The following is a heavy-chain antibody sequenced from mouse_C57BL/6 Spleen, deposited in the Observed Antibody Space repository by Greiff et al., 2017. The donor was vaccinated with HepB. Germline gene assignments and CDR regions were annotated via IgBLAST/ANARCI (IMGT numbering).Heavy chain of an antibody. V-gene: IGHV14-3*01. J-gene: IGHJ3*01. CDR3: AREAVLRNSAWFAD. CDR2: IDPANGNT. D-gene: IGHD2-1*01. CDR1: GFNIKNTY. Sequence: VQLQQSVAELVRPGASVKLSCTASGFNIKNTYMYWVKQRPEQGLEWIGRIDPANGNTKYAPNFQGKATITADTSSNTVYLQLSSLTSEDTAIYYCAREAVLRNSAWFADWGQGTLVTVSA.